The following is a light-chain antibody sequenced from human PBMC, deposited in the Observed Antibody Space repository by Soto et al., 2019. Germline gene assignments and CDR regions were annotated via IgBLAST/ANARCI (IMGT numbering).Light chain of an antibody. CDR3: QQYSSHSRT. V-gene: IGKV1-5*03. CDR2: KAS. CDR1: QSISSW. Sequence: DIQMTQSPSTLYASVGDRVSITYGASQSISSWLAWYQQKPGKAPKLVIYKASSLESGVPSRFSGSGSGTEFTLTISSLQPDDFATYYCQQYSSHSRTFGQGTKVDIK. J-gene: IGKJ1*01.